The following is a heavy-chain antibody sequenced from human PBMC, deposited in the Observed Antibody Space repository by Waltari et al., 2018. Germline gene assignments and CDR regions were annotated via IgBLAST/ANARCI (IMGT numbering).Heavy chain of an antibody. CDR1: GGTFSSYA. J-gene: IGHJ3*02. V-gene: IGHV1-2*06. Sequence: QVQLVQSGAEVKKPGSSVKVSCKASGGTFSSYAISWVRQAPGQGMEWMGRINPNSGGTNYAQKFQGRVTMTRYTSISTAYMELSRLRSDDTAVYYCARGGRWELLQDAFDIWGQGTMVTVSS. D-gene: IGHD1-26*01. CDR2: INPNSGGT. CDR3: ARGGRWELLQDAFDI.